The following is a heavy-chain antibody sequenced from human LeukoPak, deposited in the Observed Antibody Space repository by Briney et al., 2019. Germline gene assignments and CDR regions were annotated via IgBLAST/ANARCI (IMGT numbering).Heavy chain of an antibody. D-gene: IGHD3-10*01. V-gene: IGHV1-46*01. Sequence: ASVKVSCKASGYTFTSYYMHWVRQAPGQGLEWMGIINPSGGSTSYAQKFQGRVTMTRDTSTSTVYMELSSLRSEDTAVYYCARDRSAAQTFAYWYFDLWGRGTLVTVSS. CDR1: GYTFTSYY. CDR3: ARDRSAAQTFAYWYFDL. J-gene: IGHJ2*01. CDR2: INPSGGST.